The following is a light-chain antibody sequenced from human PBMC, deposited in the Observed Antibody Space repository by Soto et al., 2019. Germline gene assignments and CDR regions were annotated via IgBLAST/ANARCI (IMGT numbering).Light chain of an antibody. CDR1: QSITTF. Sequence: DIQMTQSPSTLSASIGDRVTITCRASQSITTFLAWYQQKPGKAPQSLIYDASKLEPGVPSRLSGGGSGTEFTLTISSLQPDEFATYYCQQYSTYSLTFGGGTRVAIK. CDR3: QQYSTYSLT. CDR2: DAS. J-gene: IGKJ4*01. V-gene: IGKV1-5*01.